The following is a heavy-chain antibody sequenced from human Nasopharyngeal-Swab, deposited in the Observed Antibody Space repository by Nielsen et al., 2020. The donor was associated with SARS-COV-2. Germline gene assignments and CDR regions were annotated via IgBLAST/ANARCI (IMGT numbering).Heavy chain of an antibody. CDR2: ISSSSSYI. D-gene: IGHD3-16*01. CDR3: ASERSSRLGEGTFDY. Sequence: GESLKISCAASGFTFSSYSMNWVRQDPGKGLEWVSSISSSSSYIYYADSVKGRFTISRDNAKNSLYLQMNSLRAEDTSVYYCASERSSRLGEGTFDYWGQGTLVTVSS. CDR1: GFTFSSYS. J-gene: IGHJ4*02. V-gene: IGHV3-21*01.